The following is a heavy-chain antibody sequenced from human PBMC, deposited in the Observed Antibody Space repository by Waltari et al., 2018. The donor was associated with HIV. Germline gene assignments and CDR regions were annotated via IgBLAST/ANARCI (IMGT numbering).Heavy chain of an antibody. CDR3: AREDGHYIQVPGI. Sequence: QVQLQESGPGLVKPSETLSLTCAVSGYSISTAYYWGWIRQPPGKGLQWIGNVSHSGSTYFSPSLKSRVTISVDTSKNQFSLKLTSVTAADTAVYYCAREDGHYIQVPGIWGQGALVTVSS. D-gene: IGHD1-20*01. CDR1: GYSISTAYY. CDR2: VSHSGST. J-gene: IGHJ4*02. V-gene: IGHV4-38-2*01.